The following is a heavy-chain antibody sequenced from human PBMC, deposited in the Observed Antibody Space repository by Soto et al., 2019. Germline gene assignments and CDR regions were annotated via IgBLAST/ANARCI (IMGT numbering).Heavy chain of an antibody. CDR1: GFTFSSYS. J-gene: IGHJ4*02. V-gene: IGHV3-21*01. CDR2: ISSSSYI. D-gene: IGHD1-26*01. Sequence: GGSLRLSCAASGFTFSSYSMNWVRQAPGKGLEWVSSISSSSYIYYADSVKGRFTISGDNAKNSLYLQMNSLRAGDTAVYYCARPGAMWAYFDYWGQGTLVTVSS. CDR3: ARPGAMWAYFDY.